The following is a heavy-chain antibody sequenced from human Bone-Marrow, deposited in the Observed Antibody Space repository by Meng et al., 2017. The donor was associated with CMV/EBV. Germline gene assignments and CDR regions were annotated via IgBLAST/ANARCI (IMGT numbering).Heavy chain of an antibody. CDR1: GYTFTGYY. CDR2: INPNSGGT. Sequence: ASVKVSCKASGYTFTGYYMHWVRQAPGQGLEWMGWINPNSGGTNYAQKFQGRVTMTRGTSISTAYMELSRLRSDDTAVYYCARECGIAAALLDYGMDVWGQGTTVTVSS. D-gene: IGHD6-13*01. CDR3: ARECGIAAALLDYGMDV. V-gene: IGHV1-2*02. J-gene: IGHJ6*02.